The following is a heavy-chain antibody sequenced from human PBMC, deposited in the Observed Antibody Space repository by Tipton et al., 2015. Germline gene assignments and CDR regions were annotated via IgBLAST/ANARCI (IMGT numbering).Heavy chain of an antibody. CDR3: AREGYRSNLYYYGMDV. CDR2: IYHSGST. D-gene: IGHD6-13*01. V-gene: IGHV4-59*01. Sequence: TLSLTCTVSGGSIRSYYWSWIRQLPGKGLEWIGNIYHSGSTNYNPSLKSRVTISVDTSKNQFSLKLSSVTAADTAVYYCAREGYRSNLYYYGMDVWGQGTTVTVS. J-gene: IGHJ6*02. CDR1: GGSIRSYY.